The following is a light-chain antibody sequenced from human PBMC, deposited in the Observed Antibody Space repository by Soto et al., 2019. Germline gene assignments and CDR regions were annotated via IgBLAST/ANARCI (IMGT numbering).Light chain of an antibody. CDR3: QQYGNSRWT. CDR2: GAS. J-gene: IGKJ1*01. V-gene: IGKV3-20*01. CDR1: QSVSSRY. Sequence: EIVLTQSPGTLSLSPGERATLSCRASQSVSSRYLGWYQQKSGQAPRLLISGASTRATGIPDRFSGSGSGTDFTLTISRLEPEDFAVYYCQQYGNSRWTFGQGTKVDIK.